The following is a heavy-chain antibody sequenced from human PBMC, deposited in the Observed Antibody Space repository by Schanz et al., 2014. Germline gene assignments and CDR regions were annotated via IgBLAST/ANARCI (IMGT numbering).Heavy chain of an antibody. CDR2: IYSSGST. D-gene: IGHD3-10*01. V-gene: IGHV3-23*05. J-gene: IGHJ4*02. Sequence: EMQLLESGGGLAQPGGSLRLSCAASGFTFRNYAMSWVRQAPGKGLEWVSTIYSSGSTYYADSVRGRFTLSRDNSKNTVYLQMNSLRAEDTALYFCAKDLHSNSGNYYSYYFDSWGPGALVTVSS. CDR1: GFTFRNYA. CDR3: AKDLHSNSGNYYSYYFDS.